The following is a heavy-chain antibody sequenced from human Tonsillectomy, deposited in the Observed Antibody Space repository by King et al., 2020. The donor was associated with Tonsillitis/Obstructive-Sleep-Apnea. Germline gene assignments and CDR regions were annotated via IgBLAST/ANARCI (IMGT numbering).Heavy chain of an antibody. Sequence: VQLQQWGAGLLKPSETLSLTCAVYGGSFSGYYWSWIRQPPGKGLEWIGEINHSGSTNYNPSLKRRVTISVDTSKNQFSLKLSSVASPDTAMYYCATRIVVVPAAILGRVWFDPWVQGTLVTVSS. CDR2: INHSGST. V-gene: IGHV4-34*01. J-gene: IGHJ5*02. CDR3: ATRIVVVPAAILGRVWFDP. CDR1: GGSFSGYY. D-gene: IGHD2-2*01.